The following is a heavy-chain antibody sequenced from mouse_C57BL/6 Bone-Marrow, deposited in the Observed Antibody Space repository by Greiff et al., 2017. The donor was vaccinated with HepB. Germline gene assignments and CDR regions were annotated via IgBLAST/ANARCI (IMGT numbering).Heavy chain of an antibody. V-gene: IGHV5-12*01. J-gene: IGHJ3*01. CDR2: ISNGGGST. CDR1: GFTFSDYY. Sequence: DVQLQESGGGLVQPGGSLKLSCAASGFTFSDYYMYWVRQTPEKRLEWVAYISNGGGSTYYPDTVKGRFTISRDNAKNTLYLQMSRLKSEDTAMYYCARHRVRHEFAYWGQGTLVTVSA. D-gene: IGHD2-14*01. CDR3: ARHRVRHEFAY.